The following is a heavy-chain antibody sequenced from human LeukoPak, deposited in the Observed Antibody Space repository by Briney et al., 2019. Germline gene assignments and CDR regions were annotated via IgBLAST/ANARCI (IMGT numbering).Heavy chain of an antibody. CDR3: ARGIGGWSSFMDV. V-gene: IGHV1-8*01. CDR1: GYTFTNYD. Sequence: ASVKVSCKASGYTFTNYDINWVRQATGQGLEWMGWMNSDSGNTGYAQKFQGRVTMTRNTSISTAYMELSSLRSEDTAVYCCARGIGGWSSFMDVWGKGTTVTVSS. CDR2: MNSDSGNT. D-gene: IGHD6-19*01. J-gene: IGHJ6*03.